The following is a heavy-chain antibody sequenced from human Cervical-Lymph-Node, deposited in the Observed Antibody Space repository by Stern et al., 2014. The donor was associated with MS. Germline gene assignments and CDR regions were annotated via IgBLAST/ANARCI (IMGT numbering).Heavy chain of an antibody. Sequence: VQLEESGGGVVQPGRSLRLSCAASRFTFSSYGMHWVRQAPGKGLEWVAVISYDGSNKYYADSVKGRFTISRDNSKNTLYLQMNSLRAEDTAVYYCAKEGRFLEWFPYYYGMDVWGQGTTVTVSS. CDR3: AKEGRFLEWFPYYYGMDV. J-gene: IGHJ6*02. D-gene: IGHD3-3*01. CDR2: ISYDGSNK. CDR1: RFTFSSYG. V-gene: IGHV3-30*18.